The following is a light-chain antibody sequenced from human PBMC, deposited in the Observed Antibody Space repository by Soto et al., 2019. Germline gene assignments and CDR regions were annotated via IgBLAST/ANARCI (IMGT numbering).Light chain of an antibody. CDR1: SNDVGNYKF. Sequence: QSVLTQPASVSGSPGQSITISCTGTSNDVGNYKFVSWYQQHPGKGPKLMIYEVTKRPSGLSNRFSGSKSGNTASLTISGLQAEDEADYYCCSYAGSGSYVFGTGTKLTVL. CDR2: EVT. J-gene: IGLJ1*01. CDR3: CSYAGSGSYV. V-gene: IGLV2-23*02.